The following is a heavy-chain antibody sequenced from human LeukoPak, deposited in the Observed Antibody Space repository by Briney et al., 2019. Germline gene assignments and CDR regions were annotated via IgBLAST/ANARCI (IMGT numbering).Heavy chain of an antibody. CDR1: GYTFTSYG. J-gene: IGHJ4*02. CDR2: ISAYNGNT. V-gene: IGHV1-18*01. CDR3: ARGYYDSSGYLVSGDYFDY. D-gene: IGHD3-22*01. Sequence: ASVKVSCKASGYTFTSYGISWVRQAPGQGLEWMGWISAYNGNTNYAQKLQGRVTMTTDTSTSTAYMELRSLRSDDTAVYYCARGYYDSSGYLVSGDYFDYWGQGTLVTVSS.